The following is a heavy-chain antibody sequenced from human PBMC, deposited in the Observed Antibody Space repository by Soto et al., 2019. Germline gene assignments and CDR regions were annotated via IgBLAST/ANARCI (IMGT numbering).Heavy chain of an antibody. CDR1: GGTFSSYA. V-gene: IGHV1-69*01. CDR2: IIPIFGTA. J-gene: IGHJ2*01. D-gene: IGHD7-27*01. Sequence: QVQLVQSGAEVKKPGSSVKVSCKASGGTFSSYAISWVRQAPGQGLEWMGGIIPIFGTANYAQKFQGRVTITADESTSTAYMELSSLRSEDTAVYYCARVFPLGMASTGAGWYFDLWGRGTLVTVSS. CDR3: ARVFPLGMASTGAGWYFDL.